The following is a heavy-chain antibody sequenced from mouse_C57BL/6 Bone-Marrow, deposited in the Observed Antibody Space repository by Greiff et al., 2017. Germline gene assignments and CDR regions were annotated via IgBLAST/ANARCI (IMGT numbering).Heavy chain of an antibody. CDR3: APIYYGLDY. CDR2: IDPSDSYT. V-gene: IGHV1-50*01. D-gene: IGHD2-1*01. CDR1: GYTFTSYW. Sequence: QVQLQQPGAELVKPGASVKLSCKASGYTFTSYWMQWVKQRPGQGLEWIGEIDPSDSYTNYNQKFKGKATLTVDTSSSTAYLQLSSLTSEDSAVYYCAPIYYGLDYWGQGTTLTVSS. J-gene: IGHJ2*01.